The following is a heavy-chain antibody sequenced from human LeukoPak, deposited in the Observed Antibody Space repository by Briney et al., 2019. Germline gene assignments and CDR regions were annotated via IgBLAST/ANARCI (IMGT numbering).Heavy chain of an antibody. V-gene: IGHV3-7*01. J-gene: IGHJ5*02. CDR2: IKLFGDEQ. Sequence: GGSLRLSCAGSGFIFSHYWMSWLRQAPGKEPEWVANIKLFGDEQYYGDSVKGRFIISRDNAKNSLYLQMHSLRADDTAVYYCARAPTTDHSGRWFDPWGQGTLVTVSS. CDR1: GFIFSHYW. D-gene: IGHD4-17*01. CDR3: ARAPTTDHSGRWFDP.